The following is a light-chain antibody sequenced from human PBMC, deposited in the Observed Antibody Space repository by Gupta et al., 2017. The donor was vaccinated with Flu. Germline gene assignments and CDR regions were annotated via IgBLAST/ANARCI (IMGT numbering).Light chain of an antibody. CDR3: CSYAGTYTWV. J-gene: IGLJ3*02. V-gene: IGLV2-11*03. Sequence: TSSDVGGYNYVSWYQQPPGKAPKLMIYDVSKRPSGVPDRFSGSESGNTASLTISGLQAEDEADYYCCSYAGTYTWVFGGGTKLTVL. CDR1: SSDVGGYNY. CDR2: DVS.